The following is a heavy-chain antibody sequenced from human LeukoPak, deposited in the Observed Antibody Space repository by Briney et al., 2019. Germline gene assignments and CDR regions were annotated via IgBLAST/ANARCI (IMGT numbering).Heavy chain of an antibody. V-gene: IGHV5-51*01. Sequence: GESLKISCKGSGYGFTTDWIGWVRQMPGKGLEWMGIIYPGDSETRYSPSFQGQVTISADKSISTAYLQWSSLRASDTAMYFCARPYQPGDWGQGTLVTVSA. J-gene: IGHJ4*02. D-gene: IGHD2-2*01. CDR2: IYPGDSET. CDR1: GYGFTTDW. CDR3: ARPYQPGD.